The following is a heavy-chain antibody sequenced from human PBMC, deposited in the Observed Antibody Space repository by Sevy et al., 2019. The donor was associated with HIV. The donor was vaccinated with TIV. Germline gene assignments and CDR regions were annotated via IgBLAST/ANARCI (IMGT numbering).Heavy chain of an antibody. CDR1: GGSISRSSYY. Sequence: SETLSLTCTVSGGSISRSSYYWGWIRQPPGKGLEWIGSIYSTGSTSYNPSLKSRVTLSADTSKNQFCLKLDSVSAADTAVYYCATPRGSDWYEGTGGYFDLWGRGALVTVSS. CDR3: ATPRGSDWYEGTGGYFDL. J-gene: IGHJ2*01. CDR2: IYSTGST. V-gene: IGHV4-39*01. D-gene: IGHD6-19*01.